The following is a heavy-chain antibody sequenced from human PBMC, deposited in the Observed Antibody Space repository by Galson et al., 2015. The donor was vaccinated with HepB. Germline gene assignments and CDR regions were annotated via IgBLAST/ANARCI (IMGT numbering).Heavy chain of an antibody. Sequence: SLRLSCAASGVTFDDYAMHWVRQVPGKGLEWVSGISWNSAGVGYAESVKGRFTISRDNAKNSLYRQMSSLRTEDTALYYCAKARSLGGPFRGDFDYWGQGTLVTVSS. J-gene: IGHJ4*02. CDR1: GVTFDDYA. D-gene: IGHD1-26*01. V-gene: IGHV3-9*01. CDR2: ISWNSAGV. CDR3: AKARSLGGPFRGDFDY.